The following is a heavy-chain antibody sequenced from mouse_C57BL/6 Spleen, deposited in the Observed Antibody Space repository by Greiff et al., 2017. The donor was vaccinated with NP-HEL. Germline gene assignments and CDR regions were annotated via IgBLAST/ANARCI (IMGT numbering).Heavy chain of an antibody. CDR3: ARNSIYYDYDGYAMDY. CDR1: GFSLTSYG. J-gene: IGHJ4*01. V-gene: IGHV2-2*01. D-gene: IGHD2-4*01. CDR2: IWSGGST. Sequence: QVQLQQSGPGLVQPSQSLSITCTVSGFSLTSYGVHWVRQSPGKGLEWLGVIWSGGSTDYNAAFISRLSISKDNSKSQVFFKMNSLQADDTAIYYCARNSIYYDYDGYAMDYWGQGTSVTVSS.